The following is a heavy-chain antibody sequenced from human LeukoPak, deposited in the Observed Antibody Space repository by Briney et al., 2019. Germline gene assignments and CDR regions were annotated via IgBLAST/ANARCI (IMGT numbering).Heavy chain of an antibody. CDR1: GGSISSSGYY. CDR3: ASPINYDILTGYLTTFDY. J-gene: IGHJ4*02. CDR2: IYYSGST. D-gene: IGHD3-9*01. Sequence: PSETLSLTCTVSGGSISSSGYYWGWIRQPPGKGLEWVGSIYYSGSTYYNPSPKSRVTISVDTSKNQFSLELSFVTAADTAVYYCASPINYDILTGYLTTFDYWGQGILVTVSS. V-gene: IGHV4-39*01.